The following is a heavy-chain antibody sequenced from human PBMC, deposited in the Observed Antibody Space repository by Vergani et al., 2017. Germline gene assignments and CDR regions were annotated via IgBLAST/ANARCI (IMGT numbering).Heavy chain of an antibody. CDR2: IRGSGGST. Sequence: EVQLLESGGGLVQPGGSLRLSCAASGFTFRSYAMSWVRQAPGKGLAWVSAIRGSGGSTYYADPVKGRFTISRDNSKNTLYLQMNSLRAEDTAVYYCANWGDSSSSGYFDYWGQGTLVTVSS. J-gene: IGHJ4*02. V-gene: IGHV3-23*01. D-gene: IGHD6-6*01. CDR1: GFTFRSYA. CDR3: ANWGDSSSSGYFDY.